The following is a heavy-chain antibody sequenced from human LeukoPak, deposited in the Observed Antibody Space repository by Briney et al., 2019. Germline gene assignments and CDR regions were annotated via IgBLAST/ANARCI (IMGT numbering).Heavy chain of an antibody. CDR1: GFTFSSYA. D-gene: IGHD2-15*01. Sequence: GRSLRLSCAASGFTFSSYAMHGVRQAPGKGLEWVAVISYDGSNKYYADSVKGRFTISRDNSKNTLYLQMNSLRAEDTAVYYCARDSRLLRYYGMDVWGQGTTVTVSS. CDR2: ISYDGSNK. V-gene: IGHV3-30*04. CDR3: ARDSRLLRYYGMDV. J-gene: IGHJ6*02.